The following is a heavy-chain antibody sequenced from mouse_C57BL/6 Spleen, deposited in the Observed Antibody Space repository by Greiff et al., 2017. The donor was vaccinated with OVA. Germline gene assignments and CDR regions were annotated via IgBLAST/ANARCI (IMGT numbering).Heavy chain of an antibody. CDR2: IDPEDGET. D-gene: IGHD1-1*01. V-gene: IGHV14-2*01. J-gene: IGHJ3*01. CDR1: GFTIKDYY. CDR3: AGSGSNYGWFAY. Sequence: EVQLQQSGAELVKPGASVKLSCTASGFTIKDYYMHWVKQRPEQGLEWIGRIDPEDGETKYAPKFQGKATMTADTYSNTAYMQLSSLTFEVSAVYYSAGSGSNYGWFAYWGQGTLVTVSA.